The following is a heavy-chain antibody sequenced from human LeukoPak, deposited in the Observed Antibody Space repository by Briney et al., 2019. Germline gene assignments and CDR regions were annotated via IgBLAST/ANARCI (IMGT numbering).Heavy chain of an antibody. CDR3: ARRVGGTTFFDH. CDR2: IYYSGST. J-gene: IGHJ4*02. Sequence: SETLSLTCTVSGGSISSFYWSWIRQPPGKGLGWTGYIYYSGSTNYNPSLQSRVTISVDTSKNQFSLKLSSVTAADSAVYYCARRVGGTTFFDHWGQGTLVTVSS. CDR1: GGSISSFY. V-gene: IGHV4-59*01. D-gene: IGHD1-26*01.